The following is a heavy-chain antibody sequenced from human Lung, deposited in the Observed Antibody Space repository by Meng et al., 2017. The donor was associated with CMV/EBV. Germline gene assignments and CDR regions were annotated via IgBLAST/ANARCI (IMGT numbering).Heavy chain of an antibody. Sequence: SETLSLTCTVSGGSISSSSYYWGWIRQPPGKGLEWIGSIYYSGSTYYNPSLKSRVTISVDTSKNQFSLKLSSVTAADTAVYYCAREDYRSLYVDYWGQGTLVTVSS. CDR2: IYYSGST. CDR3: AREDYRSLYVDY. V-gene: IGHV4-39*02. D-gene: IGHD2-8*01. J-gene: IGHJ4*01. CDR1: GGSISSSSYY.